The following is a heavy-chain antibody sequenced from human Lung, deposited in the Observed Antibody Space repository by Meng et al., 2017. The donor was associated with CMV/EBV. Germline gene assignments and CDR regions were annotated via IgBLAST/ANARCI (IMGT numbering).Heavy chain of an antibody. D-gene: IGHD2-15*01. CDR1: GYNFTGYY. Sequence: SVKVSXTASGYNFTGYYMHWVRQAPGQGLEWTGWINPNSGDTNYAQTFQGRVTMTGDTSITTAYMELSRLRSDDMAVYYCARVKRYCTGGSCSSTGYYGKDVWGEGXTVTVSS. V-gene: IGHV1-2*02. J-gene: IGHJ6*04. CDR2: INPNSGDT. CDR3: ARVKRYCTGGSCSSTGYYGKDV.